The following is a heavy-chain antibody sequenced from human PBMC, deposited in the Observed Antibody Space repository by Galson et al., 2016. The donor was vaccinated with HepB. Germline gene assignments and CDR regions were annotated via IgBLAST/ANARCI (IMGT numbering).Heavy chain of an antibody. CDR1: GASISNNYW. Sequence: ETLSLTCDVSGASISNNYWWSWVRQSPEKGLEWIGEIYQTGTANYNPSFTSRATISVDTSKNQISLRLASVTAADTAVSYCTRGTLGTTATMAFDYWGQGTLVSVSS. J-gene: IGHJ4*02. CDR2: IYQTGTA. V-gene: IGHV4-4*02. CDR3: TRGTLGTTATMAFDY. D-gene: IGHD1-26*01.